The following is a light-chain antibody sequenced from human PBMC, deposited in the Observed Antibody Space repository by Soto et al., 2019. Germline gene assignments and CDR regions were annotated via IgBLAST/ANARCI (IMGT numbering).Light chain of an antibody. CDR3: ASWDDRLGAVI. J-gene: IGLJ2*01. V-gene: IGLV1-47*02. CDR1: SSNIGGTNY. CDR2: SNN. Sequence: SVLTQPPSASGTPGQRVFISCSGSSSNIGGTNYAYWYQQLPGAAPKLLMHSNNLRPSGVPERISGSKSGTSASLAISGLRSEDEAVYYSASWDDRLGAVIFGGGTKLTVL.